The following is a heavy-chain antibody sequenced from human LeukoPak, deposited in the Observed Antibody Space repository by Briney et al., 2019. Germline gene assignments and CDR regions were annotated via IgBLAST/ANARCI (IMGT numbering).Heavy chain of an antibody. Sequence: PSETLSLTCTVSGGSISSYYWSWIRQPPGKGLEWFGYIYYSGSTNYNPSLKSRVTISVDTSKNQFSLKLSSVTAADTAVYYCARDRRITMVRGLDYYYGMDVWGQGTTVTVSS. CDR2: IYYSGST. CDR1: GGSISSYY. D-gene: IGHD3-10*01. J-gene: IGHJ6*02. V-gene: IGHV4-59*01. CDR3: ARDRRITMVRGLDYYYGMDV.